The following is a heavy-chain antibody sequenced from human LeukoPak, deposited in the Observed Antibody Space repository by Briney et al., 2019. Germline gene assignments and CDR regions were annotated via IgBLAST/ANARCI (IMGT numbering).Heavy chain of an antibody. D-gene: IGHD1-26*01. CDR1: GGSISSYY. CDR2: IYHSGST. J-gene: IGHJ4*02. Sequence: SETLSLTCTVSGGSISSYYWSWIRQPPGKGLEWIGYIYHSGSTNYNPSLKSRVTISVDTSKNQFSLKLSSVTAADTAVYYCARGMGATTVDYWGQGTLVTVSS. V-gene: IGHV4-59*01. CDR3: ARGMGATTVDY.